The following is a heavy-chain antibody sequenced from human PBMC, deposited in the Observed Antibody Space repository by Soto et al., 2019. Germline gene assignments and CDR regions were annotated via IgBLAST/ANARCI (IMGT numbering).Heavy chain of an antibody. CDR2: ISGSGGST. J-gene: IGHJ4*02. CDR1: GFTFSSYA. Sequence: GGSLRLSCAASGFTFSSYAMSWVRQAPGKGLEWVSAISGSGGSTYYADSVKGRFTISRDNSKNTLYLQMNSLRAEDTAVYYCAKFPNIKASQAREEGIICGKGTLVAVSS. V-gene: IGHV3-23*01. CDR3: AKFPNIKASQAREEGII. D-gene: IGHD2-15*01.